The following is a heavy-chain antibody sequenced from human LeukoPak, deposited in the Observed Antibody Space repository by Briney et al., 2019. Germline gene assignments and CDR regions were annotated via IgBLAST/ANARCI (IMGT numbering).Heavy chain of an antibody. CDR1: GFTFSSYA. Sequence: GGSLRLSCAASGFTFSSYAMSWVRQAPGKGLEWVSAISGSGGSTYYADSVKGRFTISRDNAKNSLYLQMNSLRAEDTAVYYCATAYYYGSGSGIRAFDYWGQGTLVTVSS. CDR3: ATAYYYGSGSGIRAFDY. CDR2: ISGSGGST. J-gene: IGHJ4*02. V-gene: IGHV3-23*01. D-gene: IGHD3-10*01.